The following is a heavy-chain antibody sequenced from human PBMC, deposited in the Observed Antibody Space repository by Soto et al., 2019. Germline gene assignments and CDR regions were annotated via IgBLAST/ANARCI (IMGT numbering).Heavy chain of an antibody. J-gene: IGHJ6*01. CDR3: ASGKPATFGVAIVYYYYAMDV. Sequence: SVKECCKASGGALNKYGISLVRQAPGQGLEWVGDFIPMSGTANYAQKFQGRVTITADESTSTAYMDLSSLRSEDTAVYYCASGKPATFGVAIVYYYYAMDVWGQGTTVTVSS. D-gene: IGHD3-16*01. CDR2: FIPMSGTA. CDR1: GGALNKYG. V-gene: IGHV1-69*13.